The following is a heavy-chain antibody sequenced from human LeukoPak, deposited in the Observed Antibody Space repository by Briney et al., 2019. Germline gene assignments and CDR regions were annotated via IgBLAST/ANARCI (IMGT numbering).Heavy chain of an antibody. J-gene: IGHJ6*03. Sequence: ASVKVSCKASGGTFSSYAISWVRQAPGQGLEWMGGIIPIFGTANYAQKFQGRVTITADESTGTAYMELSSLRSEDTAVYYCARVWEGGGSGSFYYYYYMDVWGKGTTVTVSS. V-gene: IGHV1-69*01. CDR2: IIPIFGTA. D-gene: IGHD3-10*01. CDR1: GGTFSSYA. CDR3: ARVWEGGGSGSFYYYYYMDV.